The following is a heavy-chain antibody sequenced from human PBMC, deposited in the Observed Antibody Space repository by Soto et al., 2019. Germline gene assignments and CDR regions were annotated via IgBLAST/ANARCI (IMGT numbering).Heavy chain of an antibody. V-gene: IGHV1-3*04. CDR3: ARLGLSGSYYFEREDY. CDR2: INTGNGNT. Sequence: ASVKVSCKACGYTFTTYAMHWVRQAPGQRLEWMGWINTGNGNTKYSQNFQGRVTITRDTSASTAYMELSSLRSEDTAVYYCARLGLSGSYYFEREDYWGQGTLVTVSS. D-gene: IGHD1-26*01. J-gene: IGHJ4*02. CDR1: GYTFTTYA.